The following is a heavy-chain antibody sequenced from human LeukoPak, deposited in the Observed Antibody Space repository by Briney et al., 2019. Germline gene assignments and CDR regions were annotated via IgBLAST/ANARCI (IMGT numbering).Heavy chain of an antibody. CDR3: AKYRTTSAPPRNFDY. CDR2: IYSGDST. V-gene: IGHV3-53*01. D-gene: IGHD1-14*01. J-gene: IGHJ4*02. CDR1: GFTVSSNY. Sequence: GGSLRLSCAASGFTVSSNYMSWVRQAPGKGLEWVSVIYSGDSTYYADSVKGRFTISRGNSKNTLYLQMNSLRADDTAVYYCAKYRTTSAPPRNFDYWGQGTLVTVSS.